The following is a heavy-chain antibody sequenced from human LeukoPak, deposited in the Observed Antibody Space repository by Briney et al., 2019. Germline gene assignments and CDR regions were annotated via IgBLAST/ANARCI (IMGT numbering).Heavy chain of an antibody. CDR1: GGSISSSSYY. D-gene: IGHD2-2*01. V-gene: IGHV4-39*07. Sequence: SETLSLTCTVSGGSISSSSYYWGWIRQPPGKGLEWIGSIYYSGNTYHNPSIKSQVTLSVDTSKNQFSLKLSSVTAADTAVYYCARVHCSSTSCYPLFDSWGQGTLVTVSS. J-gene: IGHJ4*02. CDR2: IYYSGNT. CDR3: ARVHCSSTSCYPLFDS.